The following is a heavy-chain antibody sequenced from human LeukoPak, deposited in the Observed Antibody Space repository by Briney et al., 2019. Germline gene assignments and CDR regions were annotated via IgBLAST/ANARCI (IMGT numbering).Heavy chain of an antibody. D-gene: IGHD2-2*02. CDR2: IWYDGSNK. V-gene: IGHV3-33*01. CDR1: GFTFRSYG. Sequence: GGSLRLSCAASGFTFRSYGMHWVRQAPGKGLEWVAVIWYDGSNKYYADSVKGRFTISRDNSKNTLYLQMNSLRAEDTAVYYCARDLRPIVVVPAAILGWFDPWGQGTLVTVSS. J-gene: IGHJ5*02. CDR3: ARDLRPIVVVPAAILGWFDP.